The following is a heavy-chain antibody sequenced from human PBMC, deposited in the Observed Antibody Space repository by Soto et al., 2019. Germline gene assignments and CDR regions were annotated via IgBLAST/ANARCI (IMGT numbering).Heavy chain of an antibody. V-gene: IGHV3-23*01. D-gene: IGHD5-12*01. CDR1: GFTFSSYA. Sequence: PGGSLRLSCAASGFTFSSYAMTWVRQAPGKGLEWVSTISSSNGSTYYADSVKGRFTISRDNSKNTLYLQMSTLRAEDTVVYYCAKDVEMATIHAFDIWGQGAMVTVSS. CDR2: ISSSNGST. J-gene: IGHJ3*02. CDR3: AKDVEMATIHAFDI.